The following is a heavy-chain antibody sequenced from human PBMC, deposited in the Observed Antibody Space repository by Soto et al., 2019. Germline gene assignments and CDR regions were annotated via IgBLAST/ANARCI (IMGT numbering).Heavy chain of an antibody. Sequence: ASVKVSCKASGYTLTTFFMHWVRQAPGQGLEWMGVINPGYPAGRSTTYAQKFQGRVTITADESTSTAYMELSSLRSEDTAVYYCAQGRAQDYYDTDGPGYAFDIWGQGTMVTVSS. CDR3: AQGRAQDYYDTDGPGYAFDI. J-gene: IGHJ3*02. D-gene: IGHD3-22*01. V-gene: IGHV1-46*01. CDR1: GYTLTTFF. CDR2: INPGYPAGRST.